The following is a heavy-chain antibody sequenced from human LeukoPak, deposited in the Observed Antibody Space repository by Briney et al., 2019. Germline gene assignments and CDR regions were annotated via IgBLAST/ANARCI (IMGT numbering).Heavy chain of an antibody. D-gene: IGHD4-17*01. V-gene: IGHV3-33*01. CDR3: ARVDLYGDYAADY. CDR1: GFTFSSYG. CDR2: IWNDGSHK. Sequence: GGSLRLSCAASGFTFSSYGMHWVRQAPGRGLEWVAVIWNDGSHKYYADSVKGRFTISRDNSKNTLYLQMNSLRAEDTAVYYCARVDLYGDYAADYWGQGTLVTVSS. J-gene: IGHJ4*02.